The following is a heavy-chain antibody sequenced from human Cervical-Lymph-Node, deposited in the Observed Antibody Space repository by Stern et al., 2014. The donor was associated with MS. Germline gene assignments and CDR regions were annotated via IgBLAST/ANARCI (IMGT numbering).Heavy chain of an antibody. J-gene: IGHJ2*01. CDR1: GGTFRNHA. CDR2: IVPSLGTT. CDR3: ARVWERIATRPRYWYFDL. V-gene: IGHV1-69*01. Sequence: VQLVESGAEVKKPGSSVKVSCKASGGTFRNHAINWVRQAPGQGLEWMGGIVPSLGTTKYAQKLQGRVTITADDSTSTAYMELTSLTSEDTAMYYCARVWERIATRPRYWYFDLWGRGTLVTVSS. D-gene: IGHD6-6*01.